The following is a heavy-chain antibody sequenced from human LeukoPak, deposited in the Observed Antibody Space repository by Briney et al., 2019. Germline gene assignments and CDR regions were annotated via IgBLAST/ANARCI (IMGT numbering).Heavy chain of an antibody. D-gene: IGHD5-12*01. CDR2: INGDGSST. CDR1: GFTFSTYW. CDR3: ARGYGIDS. V-gene: IGHV3-74*01. J-gene: IGHJ4*02. Sequence: GGSLRLSCAASGFTFSTYWMHWVRQAPGKGLVWVSRINGDGSSTTYADSVKGRFTISRDNAKNTLYLQMNSLRAEDTAVYYCARGYGIDSWGQGTLVTVSS.